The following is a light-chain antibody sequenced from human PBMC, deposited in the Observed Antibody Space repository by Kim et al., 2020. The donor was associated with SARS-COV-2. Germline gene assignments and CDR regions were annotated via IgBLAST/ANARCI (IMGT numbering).Light chain of an antibody. CDR3: QAWDSSTEG. J-gene: IGLJ3*02. CDR2: QDS. V-gene: IGLV3-1*01. CDR1: KLGDKY. Sequence: SYELPQPPSVSVSPGQTASITCSGAKLGDKYACWYQQKPGQSPVLVIYQDSKRPSGIPERSSGSNSGNTATLTISGTQAMDEADYYCQAWDSSTEGFGGG.